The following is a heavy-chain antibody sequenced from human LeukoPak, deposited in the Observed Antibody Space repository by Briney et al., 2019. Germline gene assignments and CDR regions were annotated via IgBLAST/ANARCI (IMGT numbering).Heavy chain of an antibody. CDR1: GFTFSSYS. V-gene: IGHV3-48*01. CDR3: ARGLAYCSSTSCRTFDY. J-gene: IGHJ4*02. D-gene: IGHD2-2*01. CDR2: ISSSSSTV. Sequence: GGSLRLSCAASGFTFSSYSVNWVRQAPGKGLEWVSYISSSSSTVYYADSVKGRFTISRDNAKSSLYLQMNSLRAEDTAVYYCARGLAYCSSTSCRTFDYWGQGTLVTVSS.